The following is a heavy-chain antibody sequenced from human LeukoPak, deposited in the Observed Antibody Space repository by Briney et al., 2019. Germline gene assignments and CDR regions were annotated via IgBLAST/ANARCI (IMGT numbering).Heavy chain of an antibody. CDR2: INPSGGST. J-gene: IGHJ4*02. V-gene: IGHV1-46*01. Sequence: ASVKVSCKASGYTFTSYYMHWVRQAPGQGLEWMGIINPSGGSTSYAQKFQGRVTMTRDMSTSTVYMELSSLRSEDTAVYYCARDGGDGYNFYYFDYWGQGTLVTVSS. D-gene: IGHD5-24*01. CDR1: GYTFTSYY. CDR3: ARDGGDGYNFYYFDY.